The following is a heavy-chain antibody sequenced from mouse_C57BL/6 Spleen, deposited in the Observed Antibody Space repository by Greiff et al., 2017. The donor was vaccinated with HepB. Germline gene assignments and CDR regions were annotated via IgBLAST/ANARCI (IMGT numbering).Heavy chain of an antibody. J-gene: IGHJ4*01. CDR2: ISSGSSTI. D-gene: IGHD1-1*01. CDR1: GFTFSDYG. V-gene: IGHV5-17*01. CDR3: ARRSTVPAMDY. Sequence: EVKLMESGGGLVKPGGSLKLSCAASGFTFSDYGMHWVRQAPEKGLEWVAYISSGSSTIYYADTVKGRFTISRDNAKNTLFLQMTSLRSEDTAMYYCARRSTVPAMDYWGQGTSVTVSS.